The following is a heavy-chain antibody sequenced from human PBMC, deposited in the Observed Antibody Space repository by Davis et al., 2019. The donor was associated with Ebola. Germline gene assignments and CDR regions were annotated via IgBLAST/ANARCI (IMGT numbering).Heavy chain of an antibody. V-gene: IGHV3-48*01. CDR2: ISSSSTI. CDR1: GFTFSSYS. Sequence: PGGSLRLSCAASGFTFSSYSMNWVRQAPGKGLEWVSYISSSSTIYYADSVKGRFTISRDNAKNSLYLQMNSLRAEDTAVYYCVRYPRELGITVTGRGFDYWGQGTLVIVSS. CDR3: VRYPRELGITVTGRGFDY. D-gene: IGHD6-19*01. J-gene: IGHJ4*02.